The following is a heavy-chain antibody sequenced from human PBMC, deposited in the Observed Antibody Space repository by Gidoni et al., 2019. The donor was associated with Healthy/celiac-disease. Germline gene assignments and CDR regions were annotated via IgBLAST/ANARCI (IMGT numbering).Heavy chain of an antibody. CDR1: GGTFSSYA. J-gene: IGHJ3*02. Sequence: GGTFSSYAISWVRQAPGQGLEWMGRIIPILGIANYAQKFQGRVTITADKSTSTAYMELSSLRSEDTAVYYCARDGKRGIAARLQSGAFDIWGQGTMVTVSS. CDR3: ARDGKRGIAARLQSGAFDI. CDR2: IIPILGIA. V-gene: IGHV1-69*04. D-gene: IGHD6-6*01.